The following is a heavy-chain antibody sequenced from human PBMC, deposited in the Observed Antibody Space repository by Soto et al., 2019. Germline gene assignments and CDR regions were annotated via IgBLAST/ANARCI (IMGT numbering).Heavy chain of an antibody. Sequence: GSLRRPCSGSGFTFSSYAMHGVRQAPGKGLEWVAVISYDGSNKYYADSVKGRFTISRDNSKNTLYLQMNSLRAEDTAVYYCARAASPKVGFDPWGQGILVTVSS. CDR1: GFTFSSYA. CDR3: ARAASPKVGFDP. CDR2: ISYDGSNK. D-gene: IGHD6-25*01. J-gene: IGHJ5*02. V-gene: IGHV3-30-3*01.